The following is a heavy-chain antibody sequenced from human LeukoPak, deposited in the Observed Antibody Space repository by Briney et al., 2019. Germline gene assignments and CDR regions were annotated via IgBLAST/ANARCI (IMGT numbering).Heavy chain of an antibody. J-gene: IGHJ5*02. V-gene: IGHV1-69*13. CDR3: ARDRRPRLDDSGYYLESCWFDP. CDR1: GYTFTSYY. CDR2: IIPIFGTA. Sequence: SVKVSCKASGYTFTSYYMHWVRQAPGQGLEWMGGIIPIFGTANYAQKFQGRVTITADESTSTAYMELSRLRSEDTAVYYCARDRRPRLDDSGYYLESCWFDPWGQGTLVTVSS. D-gene: IGHD3-22*01.